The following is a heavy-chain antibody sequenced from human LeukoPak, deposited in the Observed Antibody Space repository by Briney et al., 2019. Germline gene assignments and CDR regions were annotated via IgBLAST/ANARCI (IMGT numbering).Heavy chain of an antibody. D-gene: IGHD3-22*01. CDR3: ASDYYDSSGYYFRPSSLPHY. J-gene: IGHJ4*02. CDR2: IGTAGDT. CDR1: GFTFSSYD. Sequence: GGSLRLSCAASGFTFSSYDMHWVRQATGKGLEWVSTIGTAGDTYYSGSVKGRFTISRENTKNALYLQMNSLRAGDTAVYYCASDYYDSSGYYFRPSSLPHYWGQGTLVSVSS. V-gene: IGHV3-13*04.